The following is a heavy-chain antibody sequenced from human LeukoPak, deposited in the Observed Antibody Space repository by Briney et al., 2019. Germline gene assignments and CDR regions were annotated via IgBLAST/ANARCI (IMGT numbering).Heavy chain of an antibody. J-gene: IGHJ3*01. V-gene: IGHV3-53*01. Sequence: PGGSLRLSCAVSGSIVSDYYMYWVRQAPGKSLEWVSVIYTGGRTLYADSVRGRVTISRDSPKNTLYLQMDSLRAEDTAVYYCARDSSDFGDALDLWGQGTMVTVSS. D-gene: IGHD3-3*01. CDR1: GSIVSDYY. CDR2: IYTGGRT. CDR3: ARDSSDFGDALDL.